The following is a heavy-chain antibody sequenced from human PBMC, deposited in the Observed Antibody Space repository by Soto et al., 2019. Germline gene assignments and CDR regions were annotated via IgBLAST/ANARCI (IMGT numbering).Heavy chain of an antibody. D-gene: IGHD3-22*01. CDR3: ARGRSYYDSSGYSVCGY. V-gene: IGHV3-23*01. CDR2: ISGSGGST. Sequence: GGSLRLSCAASGFTFSSYAMSWVRQAPGKGLEWVPAISGSGGSTYYADSVKGRFTISRDNSKNTLYLQMNSLRAEDTAVYYCARGRSYYDSSGYSVCGYWGQGTLVTVSS. CDR1: GFTFSSYA. J-gene: IGHJ4*02.